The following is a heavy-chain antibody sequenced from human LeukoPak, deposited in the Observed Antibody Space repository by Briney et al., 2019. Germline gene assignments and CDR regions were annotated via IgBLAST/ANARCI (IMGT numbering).Heavy chain of an antibody. D-gene: IGHD2-15*01. CDR2: INPNSGNT. Sequence: ASVKVSCKASGYTFTSYDINWVRQATGQGLEWMGWINPNSGNTGYAQKFQGRVTMTRNTSISTAYMELSSLRSEDTAVYYCARVALPYCSGGSCYSSYYYYYYMDVWGKGTTVTISS. V-gene: IGHV1-8*01. J-gene: IGHJ6*03. CDR1: GYTFTSYD. CDR3: ARVALPYCSGGSCYSSYYYYYYMDV.